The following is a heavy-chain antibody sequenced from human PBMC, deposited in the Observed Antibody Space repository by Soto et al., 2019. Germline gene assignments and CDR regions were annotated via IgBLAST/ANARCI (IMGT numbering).Heavy chain of an antibody. CDR1: GFTFPGHY. D-gene: IGHD1-1*01. J-gene: IGHJ4*02. Sequence: GASVKVSCKASGFTFPGHYIHWVRQAPGPGLEWMGGINPTCGGTSYAQKLQGRLTMTTDTSITTAYMELSRLSSADTAVYYCAKSGSFFRSSLGYFDYWGQGTLVTVSS. CDR3: AKSGSFFRSSLGYFDY. V-gene: IGHV1-2*02. CDR2: INPTCGGT.